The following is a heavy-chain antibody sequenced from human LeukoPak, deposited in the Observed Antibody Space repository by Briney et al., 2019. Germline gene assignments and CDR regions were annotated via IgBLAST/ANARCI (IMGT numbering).Heavy chain of an antibody. D-gene: IGHD3-22*01. CDR2: ISSSSSYI. V-gene: IGHV3-21*01. CDR3: ARDEASYYHSSGYYFD. CDR1: GFTFSSYG. J-gene: IGHJ4*02. Sequence: GGSLRLSCAASGFTFSSYGMHWVRQAPGKGLEWVSSISSSSSYIYYADSVKGRFTISRDNAKNSLYLQMNSLRAEDTAVYYCARDEASYYHSSGYYFDWGQGTLVTVSS.